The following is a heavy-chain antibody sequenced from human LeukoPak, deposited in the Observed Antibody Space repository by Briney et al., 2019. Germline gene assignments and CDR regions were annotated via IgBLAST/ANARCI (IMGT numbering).Heavy chain of an antibody. CDR1: GGSVNSNY. CDR2: IYYSGST. CDR3: ARQVSGRYDY. D-gene: IGHD1-26*01. V-gene: IGHV4-59*02. Sequence: PSETLSLTCTVSGGSVNSNYWSWIRQPPGKGLERIGYIYYSGSTNYNPSLKSRVTISVDTSNNQFSPRLSSVTAADTAVYYCARQVSGRYDYWGQGTLVTVSS. J-gene: IGHJ4*02.